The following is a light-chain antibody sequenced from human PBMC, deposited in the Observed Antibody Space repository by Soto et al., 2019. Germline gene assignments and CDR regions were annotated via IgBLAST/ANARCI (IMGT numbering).Light chain of an antibody. V-gene: IGKV3-15*01. Sequence: EIVMTQPPATLSVSPGERVTLSCRASQSVRSNLAWYQQKPGQAPRLLIYGPSTRATGLPARFSGSGSGTDFTLTISSLQSEDFAVYYCQQYNTWPPITFGQGTRLEIK. CDR2: GPS. CDR1: QSVRSN. CDR3: QQYNTWPPIT. J-gene: IGKJ5*01.